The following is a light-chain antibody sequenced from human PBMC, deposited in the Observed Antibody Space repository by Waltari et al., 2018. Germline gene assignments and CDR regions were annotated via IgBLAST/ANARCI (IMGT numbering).Light chain of an antibody. J-gene: IGLJ1*01. CDR2: ETD. CDR1: SSNLGNNY. Sequence: QSVLTQPPSVSAAPGQKVTISCSGSSSNLGNNYVSWYQQIPGTAPKLLLYETDNRPSGIPDCFSRSRSGTSATMGITGFQTGDEAEYYGATWDSSLSAGAFGPVTKVTVL. CDR3: ATWDSSLSAGA. V-gene: IGLV1-51*01.